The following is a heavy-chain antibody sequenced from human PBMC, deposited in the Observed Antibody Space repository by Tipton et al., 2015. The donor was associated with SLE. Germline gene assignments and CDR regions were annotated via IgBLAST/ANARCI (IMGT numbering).Heavy chain of an antibody. CDR1: GGSISSSNW. D-gene: IGHD6-13*01. Sequence: TLSLTCAVSGGSISSSNWWSWVRQPPGKGLEWIGEIYHSGSTNYNPSLKSRVTISVDKSKNQFSLKLRPVTAADTAVYYCARRDGYSSIWNWFDPWGQGTPVTVSS. J-gene: IGHJ5*02. V-gene: IGHV4-4*02. CDR2: IYHSGST. CDR3: ARRDGYSSIWNWFDP.